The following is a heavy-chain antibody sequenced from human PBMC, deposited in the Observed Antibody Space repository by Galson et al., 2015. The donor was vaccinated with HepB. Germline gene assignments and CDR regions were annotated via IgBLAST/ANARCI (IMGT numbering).Heavy chain of an antibody. V-gene: IGHV3-23*01. Sequence: SLSLSCAASGFTFSSYAMSWVRQAPGKGLEWVSAISGSGGSTYYADSVKGRFTISRDNSKNTLYLQMNSLRAEDTAVYYCAKVRQLRYFDWARDAFDIWGQGTMVTVSS. J-gene: IGHJ3*02. CDR2: ISGSGGST. CDR3: AKVRQLRYFDWARDAFDI. D-gene: IGHD3-9*01. CDR1: GFTFSSYA.